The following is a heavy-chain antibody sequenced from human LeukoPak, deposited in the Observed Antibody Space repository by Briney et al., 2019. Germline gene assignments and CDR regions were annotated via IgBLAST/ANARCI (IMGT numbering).Heavy chain of an antibody. CDR2: ISGSGGST. D-gene: IGHD3-9*01. Sequence: PGGSLRLSCAASGFTVSSNYMSWVRQAPGKGLEWVSAISGSGGSTYYADSVKGRFTISRDNSKNTLYLQMNSLRAEDTAVYYCAKGGRPDWSPHYWGQGTLVTVSS. J-gene: IGHJ4*02. V-gene: IGHV3-23*01. CDR3: AKGGRPDWSPHY. CDR1: GFTVSSNY.